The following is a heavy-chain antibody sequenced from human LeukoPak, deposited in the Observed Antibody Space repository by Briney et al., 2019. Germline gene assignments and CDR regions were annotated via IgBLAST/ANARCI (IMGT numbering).Heavy chain of an antibody. CDR1: VLTFGDYL. Sequence: GSLRLSHTPCVLTFGDYLMSWLRQAPGKGEKWIGFVSGGTTEYAASVKGRFTISRDDSTSIAYLQINSLTTEDTAVYYCSRGSGWLSVYWGQGTLVTVSS. CDR2: VSGGTT. J-gene: IGHJ4*02. D-gene: IGHD6-19*01. CDR3: SRGSGWLSVY. V-gene: IGHV3-49*03.